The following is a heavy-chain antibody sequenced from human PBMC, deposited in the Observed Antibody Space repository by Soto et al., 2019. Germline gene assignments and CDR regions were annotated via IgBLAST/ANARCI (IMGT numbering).Heavy chain of an antibody. CDR1: GYGFTDYH. J-gene: IGHJ6*02. Sequence: ASVNVSCKASGYGFTDYHIQWVRQAHGQGLELLGRINPKSGGTSTAQKFQGWVTMTTDTSISTASMELTRLTSDDTAIYYCARGDSTDCSNGVCSFFYNHDMDVWGQGTTVT. CDR3: ARGDSTDCSNGVCSFFYNHDMDV. CDR2: INPKSGGT. D-gene: IGHD2-8*01. V-gene: IGHV1-2*04.